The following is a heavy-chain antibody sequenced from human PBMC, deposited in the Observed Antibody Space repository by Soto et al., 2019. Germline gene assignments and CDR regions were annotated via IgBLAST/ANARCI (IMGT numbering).Heavy chain of an antibody. D-gene: IGHD2-2*01. J-gene: IGHJ6*02. CDR2: INPSGGST. CDR1: GYTFTSYY. Sequence: QVQLVQSGAEVKKPGASVKVCCKASGYTFTSYYMHWVRQAPGQGLEWMGIINPSGGSTSYAQKFQGRVTMTRDTSTSTVYMELSSLRSEDTAVYYCARDVGYCSSTSCYDRAPTYSYYGIDVWGQGTTVTVSS. V-gene: IGHV1-46*01. CDR3: ARDVGYCSSTSCYDRAPTYSYYGIDV.